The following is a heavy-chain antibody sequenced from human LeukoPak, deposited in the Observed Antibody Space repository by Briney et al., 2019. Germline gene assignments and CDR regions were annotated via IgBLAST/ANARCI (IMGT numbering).Heavy chain of an antibody. CDR2: TYTSGST. CDR1: GGSISSGSYY. Sequence: SETLSLTCTVSGGSISSGSYYWSWIRQPAGKGLEWIGRTYTSGSTNYNPSLKSRVTISVDTSKNQFSLKLSSVTAADTAVYYCARAWGYSLDYWGQGTLVTVSS. J-gene: IGHJ4*02. CDR3: ARAWGYSLDY. V-gene: IGHV4-61*02. D-gene: IGHD3-22*01.